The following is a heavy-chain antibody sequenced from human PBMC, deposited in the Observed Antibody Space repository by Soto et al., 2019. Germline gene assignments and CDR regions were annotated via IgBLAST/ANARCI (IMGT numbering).Heavy chain of an antibody. CDR3: ARMDLDYGGGNWFDP. J-gene: IGHJ5*02. CDR1: AYTFTSYD. V-gene: IGHV1-8*01. D-gene: IGHD4-17*01. CDR2: MNPNSGNT. Sequence: QVQLVQSGAEVKKPGASVKVSCKASAYTFTSYDINWVRQATGQGLEWMGWMNPNSGNTGYAQKFQGRVTMNRNTSMSTAYMELSSLRSEDTAVYFCARMDLDYGGGNWFDPWGQGTLVTVSS.